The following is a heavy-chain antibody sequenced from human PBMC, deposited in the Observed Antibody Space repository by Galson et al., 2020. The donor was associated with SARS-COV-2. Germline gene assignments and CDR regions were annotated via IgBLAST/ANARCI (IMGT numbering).Heavy chain of an antibody. D-gene: IGHD2-15*01. V-gene: IGHV3-30*04. CDR3: ARDGGGNANYFDY. CDR1: GFTFSSYS. J-gene: IGHJ4*02. CDR2: ISYDGSKK. Sequence: GGSLRLSCAASGFTFSSYSMHWVRQAPGKGLEWVAVISYDGSKKYYTDSVKGRFSISRDNSKNTLYLQMNSLRTEDTAVYNCARDGGGNANYFDYWGQGTLVTVSS.